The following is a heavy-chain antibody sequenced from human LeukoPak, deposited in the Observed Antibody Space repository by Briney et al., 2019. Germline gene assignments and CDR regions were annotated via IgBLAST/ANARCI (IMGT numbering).Heavy chain of an antibody. J-gene: IGHJ4*02. CDR1: GYSFTSYW. CDR3: ARQLAFGGITPTYYFDY. CDR2: IYPGDSDT. V-gene: IGHV5-51*01. D-gene: IGHD3-16*01. Sequence: KPGESLKISCKGSGYSFTSYWIGWVRQMPGKGLEWMGIIYPGDSDTRYSPSFQGQVTISADKSISTAYLQWSSLKASDTAMYYCARQLAFGGITPTYYFDYWGQGTLVTVSP.